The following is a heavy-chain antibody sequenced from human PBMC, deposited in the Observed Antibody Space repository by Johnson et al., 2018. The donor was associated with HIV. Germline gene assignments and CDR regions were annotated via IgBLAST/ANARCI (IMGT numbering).Heavy chain of an antibody. J-gene: IGHJ3*02. V-gene: IGHV3-30-3*01. CDR1: GFTFSSYA. CDR3: ARDYDLAARPVAFDI. D-gene: IGHD6-6*01. Sequence: QVQLVESGGGVVQPGRSLRLSCAASGFTFSSYAMHWVRQAPGKGLEWVAVISYDGSNKYYADSVKGRFTISRDNSKNTLYLQMNSLRAEDTAVYYCARDYDLAARPVAFDIWGHGTTVTVSS. CDR2: ISYDGSNK.